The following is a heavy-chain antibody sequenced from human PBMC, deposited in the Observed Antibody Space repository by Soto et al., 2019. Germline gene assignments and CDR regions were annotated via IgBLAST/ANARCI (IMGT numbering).Heavy chain of an antibody. D-gene: IGHD6-13*01. CDR2: IYHSGST. Sequence: SETLSLTCAVSGYSISSGYYWGWIRQPPGKGLEWIGSIYHSGSTYYSPSLKSRVTISVDTSKNQFSLKLSSVTAADTAVYYCARSGYSSSWDHFDYWGQGTLVTVSS. V-gene: IGHV4-38-2*01. J-gene: IGHJ4*02. CDR3: ARSGYSSSWDHFDY. CDR1: GYSISSGYY.